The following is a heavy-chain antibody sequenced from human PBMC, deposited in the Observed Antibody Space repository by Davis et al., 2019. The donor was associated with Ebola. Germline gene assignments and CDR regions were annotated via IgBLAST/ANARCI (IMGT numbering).Heavy chain of an antibody. CDR1: GGTFSSYA. CDR2: IIPIFGTA. CDR3: ARTRPNSSGWYVWYYYYGMDV. J-gene: IGHJ6*04. D-gene: IGHD6-19*01. Sequence: SVKVSCKASGGTFSSYAISWVRQAPGQGLEWMGGIIPIFGTANYAQKFQGRVTITADESTSTAYMELSSLRSEDTAVYYCARTRPNSSGWYVWYYYYGMDVWGKGTTVTVSS. V-gene: IGHV1-69*13.